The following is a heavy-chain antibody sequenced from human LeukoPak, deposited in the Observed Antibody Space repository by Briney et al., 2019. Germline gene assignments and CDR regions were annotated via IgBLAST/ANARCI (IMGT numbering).Heavy chain of an antibody. CDR1: GYTFTIYD. Sequence: GASVRVSCRASGYTFTIYDFNWVRQAPGQGPEWIGWMNPNSGTTGYAQKFQGRVTMTRDTSISTAYMDLSSLRSEDTAVYYCARSSILGYCSGGSCAADVWGQGTTVTVSS. J-gene: IGHJ6*02. CDR2: MNPNSGTT. V-gene: IGHV1-8*01. D-gene: IGHD2-15*01. CDR3: ARSSILGYCSGGSCAADV.